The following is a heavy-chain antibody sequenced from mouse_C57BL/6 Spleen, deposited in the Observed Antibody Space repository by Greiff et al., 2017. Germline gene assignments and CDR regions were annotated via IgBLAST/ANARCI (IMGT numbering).Heavy chain of an antibody. J-gene: IGHJ3*01. Sequence: VQLQQSGAELVRPGASVKLSFTASGFNINDDYMHWVKQRPEQGLEWIGWIDPDNGATEYASKFQGKATITADTSSNTAYLQLSSLTSEDTAVYYCTTDYYGDKFAYWGQGTLVTVSA. CDR3: TTDYYGDKFAY. CDR2: IDPDNGAT. D-gene: IGHD1-1*01. CDR1: GFNINDDY. V-gene: IGHV14-4*01.